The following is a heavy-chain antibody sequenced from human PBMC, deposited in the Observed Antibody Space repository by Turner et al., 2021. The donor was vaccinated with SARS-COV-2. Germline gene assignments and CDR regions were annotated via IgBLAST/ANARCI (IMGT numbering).Heavy chain of an antibody. CDR1: GFTFDAYG. CDR3: AKVRRFAFDI. V-gene: IGHV3-9*01. CDR2: ISWNSGSI. Sequence: EVQLVESGGGFVQPGRSLRLSCAASGFTFDAYGMHWVRQAPGKGLEWVSGISWNSGSIGYADSVKGRFTISRDNAKNSLYLQMNSLRAEDTALYYCAKVRRFAFDIWGQGTMVTVSS. J-gene: IGHJ3*02.